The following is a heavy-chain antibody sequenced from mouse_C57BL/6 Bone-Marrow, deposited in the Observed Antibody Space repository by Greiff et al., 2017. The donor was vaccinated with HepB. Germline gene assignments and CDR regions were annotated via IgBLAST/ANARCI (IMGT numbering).Heavy chain of an antibody. V-gene: IGHV14-4*01. D-gene: IGHD1-1*01. J-gene: IGHJ3*01. CDR3: TTGDYYGSRGFAY. CDR1: GFNIKDDY. CDR2: IDPENGDT. Sequence: VQLQQPGAELVRPGASVKLSCTASGFNIKDDYMHWVKQRPEQGLEWIGWIDPENGDTEYASKFQGKATITADTSSNTAYLQLSSLTSEDTAVYYCTTGDYYGSRGFAYWGQGTLVTVSA.